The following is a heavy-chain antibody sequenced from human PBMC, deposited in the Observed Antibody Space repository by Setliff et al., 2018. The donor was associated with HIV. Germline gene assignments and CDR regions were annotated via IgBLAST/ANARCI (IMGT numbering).Heavy chain of an antibody. CDR1: GASIRGHY. Sequence: PSETLSLTCSVSGASIRGHYWSWIRQSPGKGLEWIGNIYYSGNTNYNPSFKSRVTISVDTSKNQFSLRVNSVTAADTAVYYCARHGAFYYYYYMDVWGKGTTVTVSS. CDR3: ARHGAFYYYYYMDV. CDR2: IYYSGNT. J-gene: IGHJ6*03. V-gene: IGHV4-59*08.